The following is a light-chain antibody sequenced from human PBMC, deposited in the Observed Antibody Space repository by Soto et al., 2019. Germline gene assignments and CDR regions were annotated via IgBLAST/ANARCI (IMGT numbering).Light chain of an antibody. Sequence: DIQMTQSPSSLSASVGNRVTITCQASQDIATYLNWYQQKPGKAPKLLIYDASSLESGVPSRFSGSGSGTEFTLTISSLQPDDFATYYCQQYNSYSWTFGQGTKVDIK. CDR3: QQYNSYSWT. V-gene: IGKV1-5*01. J-gene: IGKJ1*01. CDR2: DAS. CDR1: QDIATY.